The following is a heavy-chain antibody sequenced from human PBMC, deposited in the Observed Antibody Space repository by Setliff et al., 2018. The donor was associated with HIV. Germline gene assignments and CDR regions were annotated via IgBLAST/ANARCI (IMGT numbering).Heavy chain of an antibody. CDR3: ATMSRSSRNWAIFDY. CDR2: IIPIIDTT. Sequence: GASVKVSCKTSGGSFDMHTISWVRQAPGQGLEFVGRIIPIIDTTNYAQKFQGRATITADKSANTTYMELRSLRSEDTAIYYCATMSRSSRNWAIFDYWGQGVLVTVSS. CDR1: GGSFDMHT. D-gene: IGHD6-13*01. J-gene: IGHJ4*02. V-gene: IGHV1-69*08.